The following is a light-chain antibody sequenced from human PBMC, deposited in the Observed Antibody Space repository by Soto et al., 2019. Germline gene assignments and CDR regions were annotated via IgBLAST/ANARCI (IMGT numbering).Light chain of an antibody. J-gene: IGKJ1*01. CDR2: DAS. CDR3: QQYNSYRT. Sequence: DIQMTQSPSTLSASVGDRVTITCRASQSISSWLAWYQQKPGEAPKLLIYDASSLESGVPSRFSGSGSGTEFTLTISSLQPDDFATYYCQQYNSYRTFGQGTKVDI. CDR1: QSISSW. V-gene: IGKV1-5*01.